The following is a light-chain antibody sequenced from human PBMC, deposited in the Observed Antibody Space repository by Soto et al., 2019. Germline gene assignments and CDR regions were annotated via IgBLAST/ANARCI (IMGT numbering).Light chain of an antibody. CDR2: DAS. CDR1: QSLTTN. J-gene: IGKJ1*01. CDR3: QQYGSSGT. Sequence: EVVMPQSPGTLSVSPGERAILSCRASQSLTTNLAWYQQKPGQAPRLLIHDASTRATGIPARFSGSGSGTDFTLTISRLEPEDFAVYYCQQYGSSGTFGQGTKVDIK. V-gene: IGKV3-20*01.